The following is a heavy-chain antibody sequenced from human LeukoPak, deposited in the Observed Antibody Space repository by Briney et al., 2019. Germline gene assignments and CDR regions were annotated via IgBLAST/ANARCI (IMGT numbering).Heavy chain of an antibody. J-gene: IGHJ1*01. CDR1: GFTVSSYY. D-gene: IGHD3-22*01. CDR3: ARDRSYFDSSGYYHYGDFQH. V-gene: IGHV3-53*01. CDR2: IYNNGNT. Sequence: PGGSLRLSCAASGFTVSSYYMTWVRQAPGKGLEWVSVIYNNGNTHYGDSVKGRFTISRDNSKTTLWLQMNSMRAEDTAVYYCARDRSYFDSSGYYHYGDFQHWGQGTVVTVSS.